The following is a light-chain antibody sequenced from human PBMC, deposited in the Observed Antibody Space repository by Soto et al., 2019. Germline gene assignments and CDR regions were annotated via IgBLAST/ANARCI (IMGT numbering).Light chain of an antibody. CDR2: GAS. V-gene: IGKV3-15*01. CDR3: QQYNNWLT. Sequence: EIVMTQSPATLSVSPGERATLSCRASQSVSSNLAWYQQKPGQAPRLLIYGASTRATGIPARFSGSGSGTEFTLTISSLQXEDFAVYYCQQYNNWLTFGGGTKVDIK. J-gene: IGKJ4*01. CDR1: QSVSSN.